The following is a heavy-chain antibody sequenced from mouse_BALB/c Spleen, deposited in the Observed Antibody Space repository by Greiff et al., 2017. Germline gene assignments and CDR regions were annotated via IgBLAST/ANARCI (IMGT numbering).Heavy chain of an antibody. CDR3: AREGDPAWFAY. Sequence: ESGPGLVKPSQSLSLTCSVTGYSITSGYYWYWIRQFPGTKLEWMGYISYDGSNNYNPSLKNRISITRDTSKNQFFLKLNSVTTEDTATYYCAREGDPAWFAYWGQGTLVTVSA. V-gene: IGHV3-6*02. CDR1: GYSITSGYY. D-gene: IGHD2-13*01. J-gene: IGHJ3*01. CDR2: ISYDGSN.